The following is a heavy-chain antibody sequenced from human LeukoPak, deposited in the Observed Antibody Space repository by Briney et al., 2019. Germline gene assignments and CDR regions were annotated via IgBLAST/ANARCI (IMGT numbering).Heavy chain of an antibody. CDR3: TSGMAAAGSSYYYYMDV. D-gene: IGHD6-13*01. Sequence: GGSLRLSCAASGFTFSDYYMSWIRQAPGKGLEWVSYISSSGSTIYYADSVKGRFTISRDNAKNSLYLQMNSLRAEDTAVYYCTSGMAAAGSSYYYYMDVWGKGTTVTVSS. V-gene: IGHV3-11*01. CDR2: ISSSGSTI. J-gene: IGHJ6*03. CDR1: GFTFSDYY.